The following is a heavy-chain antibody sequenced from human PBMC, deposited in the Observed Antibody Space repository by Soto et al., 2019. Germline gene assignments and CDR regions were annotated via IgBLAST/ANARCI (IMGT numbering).Heavy chain of an antibody. CDR2: ISSSSSYI. CDR3: ARVSESYDFWSGFLHPIMRDSDY. Sequence: GGSLRLSCAASGFTFSSYSMNWVRQAPGKGLEWVSSISSSSSYIYYADSVKGRFTISRDNAKNSLYLQMNSLRAEDTAVYYCARVSESYDFWSGFLHPIMRDSDYWGQGTLVTVSS. D-gene: IGHD3-3*01. CDR1: GFTFSSYS. V-gene: IGHV3-21*01. J-gene: IGHJ4*02.